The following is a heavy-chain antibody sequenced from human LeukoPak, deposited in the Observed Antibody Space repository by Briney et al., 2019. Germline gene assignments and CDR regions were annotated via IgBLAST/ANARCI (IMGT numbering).Heavy chain of an antibody. CDR1: GYTFTSYD. J-gene: IGHJ4*02. Sequence: ASVKVSCKASGYTFTSYDINWVRRATGQGLEWMGWISAYNGTTKYVQKFQGRVTMTTDTSTSTAYMELRSLRSDDTAVYYCARETSSGSCDYWGQGTLVTVSS. CDR2: ISAYNGTT. D-gene: IGHD6-19*01. CDR3: ARETSSGSCDY. V-gene: IGHV1-18*01.